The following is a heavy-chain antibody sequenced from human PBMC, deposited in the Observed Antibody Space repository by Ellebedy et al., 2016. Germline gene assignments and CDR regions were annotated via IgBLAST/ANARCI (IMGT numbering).Heavy chain of an antibody. CDR2: TNNR. D-gene: IGHD4-23*01. V-gene: IGHV1-18*01. CDR3: ARETRDRVGTSEAFYDP. Sequence: ASVKVSXXASGYSFMNYDISWVRQAPGQGLEWMGGTNNRNHAQKFQGRVTMTADTSTTTAYMELRSLTFDDTALYYCARETRDRVGTSEAFYDPWGQGTRVTVS. CDR1: GYSFMNYD. J-gene: IGHJ5*02.